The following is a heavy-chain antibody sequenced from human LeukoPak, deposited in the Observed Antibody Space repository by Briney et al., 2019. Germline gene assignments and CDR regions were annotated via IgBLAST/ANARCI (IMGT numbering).Heavy chain of an antibody. D-gene: IGHD6-6*01. CDR2: IYYSGST. V-gene: IGHV4-59*01. Sequence: PSETLSLTCTVSGGSISSYYWSWIRQPPGKGLEGIGYIYYSGSTNYNPSLKSRVTISVDTSKNQFSLKLSSVTAADTAVYYCARGVEYSSSSGLGYWGQGTLVTVSS. CDR1: GGSISSYY. CDR3: ARGVEYSSSSGLGY. J-gene: IGHJ4*02.